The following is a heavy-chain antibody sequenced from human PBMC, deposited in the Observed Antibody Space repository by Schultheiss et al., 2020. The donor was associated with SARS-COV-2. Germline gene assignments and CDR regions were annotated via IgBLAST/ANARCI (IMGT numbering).Heavy chain of an antibody. CDR2: IWYDGSNK. J-gene: IGHJ4*02. Sequence: GESLKISCAASGFTFSSYAMHWVRQAPGKGLEWVAVIWYDGSNKYYADSVKGRFTISRDKSKNTLYLQMNSLRAEDTAVYYCAREGYSSNLDYWGQGTLVTVSS. D-gene: IGHD6-13*01. CDR3: AREGYSSNLDY. V-gene: IGHV3-33*01. CDR1: GFTFSSYA.